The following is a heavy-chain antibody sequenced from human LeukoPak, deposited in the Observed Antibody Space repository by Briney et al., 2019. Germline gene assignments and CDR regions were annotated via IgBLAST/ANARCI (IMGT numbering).Heavy chain of an antibody. CDR3: ARHESYGDANWFDP. V-gene: IGHV4-59*08. D-gene: IGHD4-17*01. CDR1: GGSISGYY. CDR2: IYSSGET. Sequence: SETLSLTCTVSGGSISGYYWGWIRQPPGKGLEWIGYIYSSGETNYNPSLKSRVTISVDTSKNQFSLKLSSVTAADTAVYYCARHESYGDANWFDPWGQGALVTVSS. J-gene: IGHJ5*02.